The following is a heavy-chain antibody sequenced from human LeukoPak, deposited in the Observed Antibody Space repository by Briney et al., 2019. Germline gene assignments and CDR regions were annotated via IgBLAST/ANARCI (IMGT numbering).Heavy chain of an antibody. Sequence: ASVKVSCTASGYTFTGYYMHWVRQAPGQGLEWMGWINPNSGGTNYAQKFQGRVTMTRDTSISTAYMELSRLRSDDTAVYYCARTGAYGRWFDPWGQGTLVTVSS. CDR3: ARTGAYGRWFDP. CDR2: INPNSGGT. V-gene: IGHV1-2*02. J-gene: IGHJ5*02. CDR1: GYTFTGYY. D-gene: IGHD1-14*01.